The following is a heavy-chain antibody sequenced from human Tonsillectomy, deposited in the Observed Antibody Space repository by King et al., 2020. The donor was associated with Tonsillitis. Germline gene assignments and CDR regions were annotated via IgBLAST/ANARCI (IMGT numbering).Heavy chain of an antibody. V-gene: IGHV3-30*18. CDR2: VAFDGIEK. CDR3: AKDRGGNILTGYYSILDY. Sequence: VQLVESGGGVVQPGSSLRRSCAASGFTFSTCAMHWVRQAPGKGPEWVACVAFDGIEKYYGDSVKGRFTISRDNSKKTVYLQMNSLRAEDTAVYYCAKDRGGNILTGYYSILDYWGQGALVTVSS. J-gene: IGHJ4*02. D-gene: IGHD3-9*01. CDR1: GFTFSTCA.